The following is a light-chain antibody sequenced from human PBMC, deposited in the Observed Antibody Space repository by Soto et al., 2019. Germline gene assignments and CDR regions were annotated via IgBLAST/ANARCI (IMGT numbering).Light chain of an antibody. CDR3: SSYTSSSTLWV. CDR2: EVT. V-gene: IGLV2-14*01. J-gene: IGLJ3*02. Sequence: QSVLTQPASVSGSPGQSITISCTGTSGDVGGYTFVSWYQQHPNKAPKLIIYEVTNRPSGVSDRFSGSKSGNTASLTISGLQAEDEAFYYCSSYTSSSTLWVFGGGTKVSVL. CDR1: SGDVGGYTF.